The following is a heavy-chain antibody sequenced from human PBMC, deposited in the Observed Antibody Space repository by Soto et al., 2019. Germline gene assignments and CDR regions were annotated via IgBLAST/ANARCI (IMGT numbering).Heavy chain of an antibody. Sequence: SETLSLTCTVSGGSISSSSYYWGWIRQPPGKGLEWIGSIYYSGSTYYNPSLKSRVTISVDTSKNQFSLKLSSVTAADTAVYYCARLYYYDSSGYYPTLPFDPWGQGTLVTVSS. J-gene: IGHJ5*02. D-gene: IGHD3-22*01. CDR2: IYYSGST. CDR1: GGSISSSSYY. V-gene: IGHV4-39*01. CDR3: ARLYYYDSSGYYPTLPFDP.